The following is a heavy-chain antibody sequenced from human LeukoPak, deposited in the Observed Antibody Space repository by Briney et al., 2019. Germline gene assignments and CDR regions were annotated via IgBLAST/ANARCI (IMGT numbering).Heavy chain of an antibody. CDR2: IRYDGSNK. Sequence: PGGSLRLSCAASGFIFSSYGMHWVRQAPGKGLEWVAFIRYDGSNKYYADSVKGRFTISRDNSKNTLYLQMNSLRAEDTAVYYCAKGAAFIVGATVVDYWGQGTLVTVSS. D-gene: IGHD1-26*01. CDR3: AKGAAFIVGATVVDY. CDR1: GFIFSSYG. V-gene: IGHV3-30*02. J-gene: IGHJ4*02.